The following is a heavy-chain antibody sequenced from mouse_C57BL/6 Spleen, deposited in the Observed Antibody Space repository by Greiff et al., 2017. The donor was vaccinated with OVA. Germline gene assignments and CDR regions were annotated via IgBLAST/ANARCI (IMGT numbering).Heavy chain of an antibody. D-gene: IGHD1-1*01. J-gene: IGHJ2*01. V-gene: IGHV1-82*01. CDR2: IYPGDGDT. CDR1: GYAFSSSW. Sequence: VQLQQSGPELVKPGASVKISCKASGYAFSSSWMNWVKQRPGKCLEWIGRIYPGDGDTNYNGKFKGKATLTAYKSSSTAYMQLSSLTSEDAAVYFCAREDYYGSSYDCDYWGQGTTLTVAS. CDR3: AREDYYGSSYDCDY.